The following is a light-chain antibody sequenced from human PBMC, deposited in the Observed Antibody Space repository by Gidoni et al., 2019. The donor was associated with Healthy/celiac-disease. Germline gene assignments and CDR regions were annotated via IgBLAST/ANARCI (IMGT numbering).Light chain of an antibody. Sequence: EIVLTPSPGTLSLSPGERATLSCRASQSVSSSYLAWYQQKPGQAPRLHIYGASSRATGIPDRFSGSGSGTDFTLTISRLEPEDFAVYYCQQYGSSPPFTFGPGTKVDIK. CDR3: QQYGSSPPFT. V-gene: IGKV3-20*01. CDR2: GAS. CDR1: QSVSSSY. J-gene: IGKJ3*01.